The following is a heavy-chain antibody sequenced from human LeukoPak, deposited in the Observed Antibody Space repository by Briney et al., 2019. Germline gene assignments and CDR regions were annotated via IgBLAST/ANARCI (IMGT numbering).Heavy chain of an antibody. D-gene: IGHD1-26*01. CDR3: AKEPYSGSQLLDY. Sequence: GGSLRLSCAASGFTFSSHAMSWVRQAPGKGLEWVSAISSGGGSTYYADSVRGRFTISRDNSKNTLYLQMNSLSAEDMAGYYCAKEPYSGSQLLDYWGQGTLVTVSS. V-gene: IGHV3-23*01. CDR1: GFTFSSHA. J-gene: IGHJ4*02. CDR2: ISSGGGST.